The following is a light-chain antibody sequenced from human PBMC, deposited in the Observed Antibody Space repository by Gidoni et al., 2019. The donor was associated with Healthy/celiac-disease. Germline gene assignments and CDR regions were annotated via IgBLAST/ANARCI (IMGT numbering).Light chain of an antibody. J-gene: IGKJ1*01. Sequence: DIQMTPSPSTLSASVGDRVTITCRASQSISSWLAWYQQKPGKAPKRLIYKASSLESGVPSRFSGSGSGTEFTLTISSLQPDDFATYYCQQYNILSTFGQXTKVEIK. CDR1: QSISSW. CDR2: KAS. CDR3: QQYNILST. V-gene: IGKV1-5*03.